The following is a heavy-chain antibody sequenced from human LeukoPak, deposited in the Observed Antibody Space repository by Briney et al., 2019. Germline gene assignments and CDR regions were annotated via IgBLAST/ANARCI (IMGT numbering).Heavy chain of an antibody. J-gene: IGHJ4*02. Sequence: KPSETLSLTCPVPGYTNSRYKGSWVRQPAGKGLEWIGRIYTSGRTNYNPSLKSRVTMSVDTSKNQFSLKLRSVTAADRAVYYCARDRYCSGGGCYYFVFFEQRTLVTVSS. D-gene: IGHD2-15*01. CDR2: IYTSGRT. CDR1: GYTNSRYK. V-gene: IGHV4-4*07. CDR3: ARDRYCSGGGCYYFVF.